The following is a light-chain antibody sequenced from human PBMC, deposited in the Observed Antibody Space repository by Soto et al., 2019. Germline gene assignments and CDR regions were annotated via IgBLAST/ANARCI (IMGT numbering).Light chain of an antibody. V-gene: IGLV1-40*01. Sequence: QSVLTQPPSVSGAPGQRVTISCTGSSSNIGAGYDVHWYQQLPGTAPKLLIYGNSNRPSGVPDRFSGSKSDTSASLAITGLQAEDEADYSCQSYDTSLSAVFGGGTQLTVL. CDR2: GNS. CDR3: QSYDTSLSAV. CDR1: SSNIGAGYD. J-gene: IGLJ7*01.